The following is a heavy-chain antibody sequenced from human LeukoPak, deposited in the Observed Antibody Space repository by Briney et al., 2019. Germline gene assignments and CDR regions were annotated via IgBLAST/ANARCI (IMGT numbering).Heavy chain of an antibody. V-gene: IGHV1-18*01. J-gene: IGHJ4*02. CDR3: ARDYGWLLTISARPFDY. CDR2: ISAYNGNT. CDR1: GYTFTSYG. Sequence: ASVKVSCKASGYTFTSYGISWVRQAPGQGLEWMGWISAYNGNTNYAQKLQGRVTMTTDTSTSTAHMELRSLRSDDTAVYYCARDYGWLLTISARPFDYWGQGTLVTVSS. D-gene: IGHD3-22*01.